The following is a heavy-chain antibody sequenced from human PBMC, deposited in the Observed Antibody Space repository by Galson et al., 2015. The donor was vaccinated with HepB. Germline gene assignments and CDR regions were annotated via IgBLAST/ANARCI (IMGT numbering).Heavy chain of an antibody. CDR3: ARESVLGIEGDAFDI. CDR1: GFTFSSYS. J-gene: IGHJ3*02. D-gene: IGHD1-26*01. V-gene: IGHV3-21*01. Sequence: SLRLSCAASGFTFSSYSMNWVRQAPGKGLEWVSSISSSSSYIYYADSVKGRFTISRDNAKNSLYLQMNSLRAEDTAVYYCARESVLGIEGDAFDIWGQGTMVTVSS. CDR2: ISSSSSYI.